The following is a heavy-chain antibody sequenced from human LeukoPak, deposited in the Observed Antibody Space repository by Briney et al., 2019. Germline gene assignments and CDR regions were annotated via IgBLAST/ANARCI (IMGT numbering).Heavy chain of an antibody. CDR1: GFTVSSNYA. CDR3: AKDSGYDDEFDY. Sequence: GGSLRLSCAASGFTVSSNYAMSWVRQSPGKGLEWVSAIIGSGGSTYYADSVKGRFTISRDNSKNTLYLQMNSLRAEDTAVYYCAKDSGYDDEFDYWGQGTLVTVSS. D-gene: IGHD5-12*01. CDR2: IIGSGGST. J-gene: IGHJ4*02. V-gene: IGHV3-23*01.